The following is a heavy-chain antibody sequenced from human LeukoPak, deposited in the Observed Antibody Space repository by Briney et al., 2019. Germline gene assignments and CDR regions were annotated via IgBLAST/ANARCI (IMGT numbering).Heavy chain of an antibody. V-gene: IGHV3-23*01. D-gene: IGHD2-15*01. Sequence: PGGSLRLSCAASGFTVSSNYMSWVRQAPGKGLEWVSAISGSGGSTYYADSVKGRFTISRDNSKNTLYLQMNSLRAEDTAVYYCAKGARVVVVAATDENWFDPWGQGTLVTVSS. CDR1: GFTVSSNY. J-gene: IGHJ5*02. CDR3: AKGARVVVVAATDENWFDP. CDR2: ISGSGGST.